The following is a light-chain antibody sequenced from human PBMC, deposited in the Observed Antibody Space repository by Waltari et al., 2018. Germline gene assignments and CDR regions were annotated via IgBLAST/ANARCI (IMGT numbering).Light chain of an antibody. CDR1: SPNIGSHY. CDR3: AAWDDGPSGHVV. CDR2: TDD. J-gene: IGLJ2*01. V-gene: IGLV1-47*02. Sequence: SVLTQPPSASGAPGQRVTISCSGSSPNIGSHYLYCSQQLPGTAPKLLIYTDDQRAAGVPDRVSASKSGTSASLAISGLRSEDEADYYCAAWDDGPSGHVVFGGGTKLTVL.